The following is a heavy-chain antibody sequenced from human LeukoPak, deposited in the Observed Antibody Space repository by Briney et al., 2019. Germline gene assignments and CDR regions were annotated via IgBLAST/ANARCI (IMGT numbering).Heavy chain of an antibody. V-gene: IGHV4-34*01. J-gene: IGHJ4*02. D-gene: IGHD1-26*01. CDR3: ARAPVGGTLDY. Sequence: PSETLSLTCAVYGESFSGYYWTWIRQPPGQGLERIGEVDRGGTTNYNPSLKSRVIISVDTSKNQFSLKLRSLTAADTAVYYCARAPVGGTLDYWGQGILVTVSS. CDR2: VDRGGTT. CDR1: GESFSGYY.